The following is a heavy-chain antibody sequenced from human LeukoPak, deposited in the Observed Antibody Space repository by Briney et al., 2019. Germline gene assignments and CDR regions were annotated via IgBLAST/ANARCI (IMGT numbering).Heavy chain of an antibody. Sequence: GRSLKLSCAASGFTFSSYAMHWVRQAPGKGLEWVAVISYDGSDKYYADSVKGRFTISRDNSKNTLYLQMNSLRTEDTAVYYCARDLDYYDSIGYMDYWGQGTLVTVSS. CDR2: ISYDGSDK. V-gene: IGHV3-30-3*01. CDR1: GFTFSSYA. D-gene: IGHD3-22*01. J-gene: IGHJ4*02. CDR3: ARDLDYYDSIGYMDY.